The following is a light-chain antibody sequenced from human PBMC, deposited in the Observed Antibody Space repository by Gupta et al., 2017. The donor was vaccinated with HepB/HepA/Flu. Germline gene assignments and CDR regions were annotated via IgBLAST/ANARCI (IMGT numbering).Light chain of an antibody. Sequence: EIVLMQSPATLSVSPGERATLSCRASHSIRSNLVWLQQKPGQPPRLLIYGASTRATGVPPRSSGSPSRTEFTLTISIRQSEDFAVYYCQQDINWPMHSFGQGTKMEIK. CDR3: QQDINWPMHS. V-gene: IGKV3-15*01. J-gene: IGKJ2*03. CDR2: GAS. CDR1: HSIRSN.